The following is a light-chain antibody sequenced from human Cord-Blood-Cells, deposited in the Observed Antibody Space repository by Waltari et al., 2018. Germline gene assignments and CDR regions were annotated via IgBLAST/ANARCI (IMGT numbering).Light chain of an antibody. V-gene: IGKV1-39*01. CDR2: AAS. CDR3: QQSYSTPT. CDR1: QSISSS. Sequence: DIQMTQSPSSLSASVGDSVTITCRASQSISSSLNWYQQKPGKAPKLLIYAASSLQSGVPSRCSGSGSGTDFTLTISSLQPEDFATYYCQQSYSTPTFGGGTKVEIK. J-gene: IGKJ4*01.